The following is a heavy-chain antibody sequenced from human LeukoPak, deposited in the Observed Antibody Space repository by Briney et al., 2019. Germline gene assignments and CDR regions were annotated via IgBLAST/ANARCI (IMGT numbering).Heavy chain of an antibody. CDR2: ISSSSSYI. D-gene: IGHD3-10*01. CDR3: ARSFYGSGSYQDY. CDR1: GFTFSSYS. J-gene: IGHJ4*02. Sequence: GGSLRLSCAASGFTFSSYSMNWVRQAPGKGLELVSSISSSSSYIYYADSVKGRFTISRDNAKNSLYLQMNSLRAEDTAVYYCARSFYGSGSYQDYWGQGTLVTVSS. V-gene: IGHV3-21*01.